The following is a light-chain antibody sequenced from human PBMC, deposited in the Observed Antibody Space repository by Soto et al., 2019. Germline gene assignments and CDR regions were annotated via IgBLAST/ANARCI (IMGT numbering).Light chain of an antibody. CDR2: GAS. J-gene: IGKJ5*01. V-gene: IGKV3-20*01. CDR3: QQYGSSRT. Sequence: EMVLTQSPGTLSLSPGERATLSCRASQSVSSRSLAWYQQKPGQAPRLLISGASSRAADIPDRFSGSGSGTDFTLTISRLEPEDFAVYYCQQYGSSRTFGQGTRLEI. CDR1: QSVSSRS.